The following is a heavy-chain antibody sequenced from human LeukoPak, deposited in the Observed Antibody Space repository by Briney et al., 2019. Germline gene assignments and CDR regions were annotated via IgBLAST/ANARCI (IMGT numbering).Heavy chain of an antibody. CDR1: GYTVTGYC. V-gene: IGHV1-2*02. CDR2: LTPTRPRT. CDR3: ARDGRVQKYCSSTSCYWGRPPASDY. J-gene: IGHJ4*02. Sequence: GTSLKISCQASGYTVTGYCMHLGRQPPGQRLELIGSLTPTRPRTHYAQKFQSRVTMTRDTSISTAYMELSRLRSDDTAVYYCARDGRVQKYCSSTSCYWGRPPASDYWGQGTLVTVSS. D-gene: IGHD2-2*01.